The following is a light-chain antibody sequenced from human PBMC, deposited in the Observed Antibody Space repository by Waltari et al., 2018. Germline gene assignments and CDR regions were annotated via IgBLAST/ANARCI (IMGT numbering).Light chain of an antibody. Sequence: QSALAQPPSPSGSPGQSVTIPCTGTSSDVGGYNFYPWYQQHPGKAPKRMIYEVSKRPSGVPDRFSGSKSGNTASLTVSGLQAEDEAAYYCSSYAGSNFVVFGGGTKVTVL. CDR3: SSYAGSNFVV. CDR1: SSDVGGYNF. V-gene: IGLV2-8*01. J-gene: IGLJ2*01. CDR2: EVS.